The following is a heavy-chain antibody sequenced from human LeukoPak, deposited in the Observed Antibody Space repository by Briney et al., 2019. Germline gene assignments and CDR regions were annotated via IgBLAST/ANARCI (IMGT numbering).Heavy chain of an antibody. Sequence: ASVKVSCKASGYTFTGYYMHWVRQAPGQGLEWMGWINPNSGGTNYAQKFQGRVTMTRDTSISTAYMELSRLRSDDTAVYYCARGDSYSSSSFHDYWGQGTLVTVSS. J-gene: IGHJ4*02. D-gene: IGHD6-6*01. CDR2: INPNSGGT. V-gene: IGHV1-2*02. CDR1: GYTFTGYY. CDR3: ARGDSYSSSSFHDY.